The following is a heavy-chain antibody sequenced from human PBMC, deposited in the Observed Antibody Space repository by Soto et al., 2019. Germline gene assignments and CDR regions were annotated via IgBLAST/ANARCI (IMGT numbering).Heavy chain of an antibody. Sequence: QAQLVPSGSEVKRPGASVKVSCKSSANTFTYYGINWVRQTPGQGLEWLGWISGYNAKTRYAPKFQDRVTMTADTSTTTAFLDVRSLTSDDSGKYFCPATVGHFFGLDVWGPRTTITVSS. J-gene: IGHJ6*02. V-gene: IGHV1-18*04. D-gene: IGHD1-1*01. CDR1: ANTFTYYG. CDR2: ISGYNAKT. CDR3: PATVGHFFGLDV.